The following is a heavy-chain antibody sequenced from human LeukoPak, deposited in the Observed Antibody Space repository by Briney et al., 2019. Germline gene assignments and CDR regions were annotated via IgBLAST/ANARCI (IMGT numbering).Heavy chain of an antibody. V-gene: IGHV1-2*06. J-gene: IGHJ4*02. D-gene: IGHD3-3*01. CDR2: INPNSGGT. Sequence: GASVKVSCKASGYTFTNYYMHWVRQAPGQGLEWMGRINPNSGGTNYAQKFQGRVTMTRDTSISTAYMELSRLRSDDTAVYYCARGPNLLEWLTFDYWGQGTLVTVSS. CDR3: ARGPNLLEWLTFDY. CDR1: GYTFTNYY.